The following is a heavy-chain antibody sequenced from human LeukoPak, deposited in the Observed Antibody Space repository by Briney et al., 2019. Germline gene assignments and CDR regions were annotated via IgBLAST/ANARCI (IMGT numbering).Heavy chain of an antibody. V-gene: IGHV3-21*01. CDR3: VRGGGSNWYRSAFDI. CDR2: ISSSSSYI. D-gene: IGHD6-13*01. J-gene: IGHJ3*02. CDR1: GFTFSSYS. Sequence: GSLRLSCAASGFTFSSYSMNWVRQAPGKGLEWVSSISSSSSYIYYADSVKGRFTISRDNAKNSLYLQMNSLRAEDTAVYYCVRGGGSNWYRSAFDIWGQGTTVSVSS.